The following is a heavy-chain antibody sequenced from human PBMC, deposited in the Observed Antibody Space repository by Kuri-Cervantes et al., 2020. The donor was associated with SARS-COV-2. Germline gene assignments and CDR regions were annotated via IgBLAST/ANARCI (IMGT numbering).Heavy chain of an antibody. J-gene: IGHJ5*02. V-gene: IGHV3-30*04. CDR1: GFTFSSYA. CDR2: ISYDGSNK. CDR3: ASSLRGFGELWA. Sequence: LSLTCAASGFTFSSYAMHWVRQAPGKGLEWVAVISYDGSNKYYADSVKGRFTISGDNSKNTLYLQMNILGAEDTVVYYCASSLRGFGELWAWGQGTLVTVSS. D-gene: IGHD3-10*01.